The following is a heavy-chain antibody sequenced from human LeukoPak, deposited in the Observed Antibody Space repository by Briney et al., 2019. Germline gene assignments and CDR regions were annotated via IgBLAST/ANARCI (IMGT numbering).Heavy chain of an antibody. CDR2: ISGSGGST. CDR1: GFTFSSYG. V-gene: IGHV3-23*01. D-gene: IGHD3-22*01. CDR3: AKEVRAAYYYDSSGPLGDSRFDY. J-gene: IGHJ4*02. Sequence: GGTLRLSCAASGFTFSSYGMSWVRQAPGKGLEWVSAISGSGGSTYYADSVKGRFTISRDNSKNTLYLQMNSLRAEDTAVYYCAKEVRAAYYYDSSGPLGDSRFDYWGQGTLVTVSS.